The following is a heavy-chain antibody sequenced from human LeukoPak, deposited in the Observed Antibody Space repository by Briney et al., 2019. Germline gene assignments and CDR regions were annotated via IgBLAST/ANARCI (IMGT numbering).Heavy chain of an antibody. J-gene: IGHJ4*02. CDR3: AKDFVVVPGLVNYFDS. CDR2: IGGSGGDT. Sequence: GGSLRLSCAASGFTFSSYEMNWVRQAPGKGLEWVSAIGGSGGDTYYADSVKGRFTSSRDNSKNRLYLRMNSLRAEDTALYYCAKDFVVVPGLVNYFDSWGQGTLVTVSS. CDR1: GFTFSSYE. D-gene: IGHD2-15*01. V-gene: IGHV3-23*01.